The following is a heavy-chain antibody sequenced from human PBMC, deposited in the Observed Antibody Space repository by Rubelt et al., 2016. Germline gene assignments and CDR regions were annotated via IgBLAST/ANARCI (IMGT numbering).Heavy chain of an antibody. CDR2: IYYNGST. V-gene: IGHV4-39*01. D-gene: IGHD1-1*01. CDR3: ARQIERYSASEGFDY. J-gene: IGHJ4*02. Sequence: QLQVQESGPGLVKPSETLSLTCTVSGASFSSSGCYWGWIRQPPGKGLEWIGSIYYNGSTYYKPSLKSRVTISVATSKNQFSLKLSSVTAADTAVYYCARQIERYSASEGFDYWGQGTLVTVSS. CDR1: GASFSSSGCY.